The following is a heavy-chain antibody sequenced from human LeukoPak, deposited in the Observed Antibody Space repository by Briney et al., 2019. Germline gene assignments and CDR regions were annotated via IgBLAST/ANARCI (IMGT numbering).Heavy chain of an antibody. D-gene: IGHD3-22*01. CDR2: IKEDGSEK. Sequence: GGSLRLSCSASGFTFSTYLMSWVRQAPGKGLEWVANIKEDGSEKYYVDSVKGRFTISRDNAKSSLYLQMNSLRAEDTAVYYCARTPTGITMIVVVPGWFDPWGQGTLVTVSS. CDR3: ARTPTGITMIVVVPGWFDP. J-gene: IGHJ5*02. V-gene: IGHV3-7*01. CDR1: GFTFSTYL.